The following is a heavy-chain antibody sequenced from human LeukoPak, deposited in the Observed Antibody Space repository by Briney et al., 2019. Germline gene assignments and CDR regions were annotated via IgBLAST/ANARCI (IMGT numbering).Heavy chain of an antibody. Sequence: SETLSLTCTVSGGSISSGGYYWSWIRQHPGQGLEWIGYIYYSGSTYYNPSLKSRVAISVDTSKNQFSLKLSSVTAADTAVYYCARATAYYFDYWGQGTLVTVSS. J-gene: IGHJ4*02. D-gene: IGHD4-17*01. CDR3: ARATAYYFDY. V-gene: IGHV4-31*03. CDR1: GGSISSGGYY. CDR2: IYYSGST.